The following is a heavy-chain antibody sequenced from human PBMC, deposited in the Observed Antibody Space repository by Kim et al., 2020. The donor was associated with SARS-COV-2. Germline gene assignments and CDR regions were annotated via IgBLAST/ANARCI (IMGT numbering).Heavy chain of an antibody. J-gene: IGHJ5*02. CDR1: GGSISSSSYY. CDR3: ARAWESSSWYGFDP. Sequence: SETLSLTCTVSGGSISSSSYYWGWIRQPPGKGLEWIGSIYYSGSTYYNPSLKSRVTISVDTSKNQFSLKLSSVTAADTAVYYCARAWESSSWYGFDPWGQGTLVTVSS. V-gene: IGHV4-39*01. CDR2: IYYSGST. D-gene: IGHD6-13*01.